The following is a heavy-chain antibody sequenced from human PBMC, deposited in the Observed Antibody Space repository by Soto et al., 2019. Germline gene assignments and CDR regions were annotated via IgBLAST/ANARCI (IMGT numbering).Heavy chain of an antibody. CDR1: GGTFSSYT. V-gene: IGHV1-69*04. CDR2: IIPILGIA. Sequence: SVKVSCKASGGTFSSYTISWVRQAPGQGLEWMGRIIPILGIASYAQKFQGRVTITADKSTSTAYMELSSLRSEDTAVYYCARDMVRGVIMTYYYYMDVWGKGTTVTVSS. CDR3: ARDMVRGVIMTYYYYMDV. D-gene: IGHD3-10*01. J-gene: IGHJ6*03.